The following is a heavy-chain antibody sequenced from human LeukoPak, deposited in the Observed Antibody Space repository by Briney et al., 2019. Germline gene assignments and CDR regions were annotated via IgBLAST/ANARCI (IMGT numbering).Heavy chain of an antibody. D-gene: IGHD1-26*01. J-gene: IGHJ4*02. Sequence: AGGSLRLSCAASGFSVSTKYMNWVRQAPGKGLVWVSRINIDGSNTNYADSVKGRFTISRDNAKNTLYLQMDSLRAEDTAVYYCARSLGGAYDYWGQGTLVTVSS. CDR1: GFSVSTKY. CDR2: INIDGSNT. CDR3: ARSLGGAYDY. V-gene: IGHV3-74*01.